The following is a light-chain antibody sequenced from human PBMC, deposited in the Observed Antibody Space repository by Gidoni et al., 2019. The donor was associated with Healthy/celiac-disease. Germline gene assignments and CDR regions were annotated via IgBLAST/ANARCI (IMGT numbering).Light chain of an antibody. Sequence: DLQMSQSPSSLSASVGDRVTITCRASQSIISYLIWYQQKPGKAPKLLIYAASSLQSGVPSRFSGSGSRTDFTLTISSLQPEDFATYYCQQSYSTLTFGPGTKVEI. V-gene: IGKV1-39*01. CDR3: QQSYSTLT. CDR1: QSIISY. CDR2: AAS. J-gene: IGKJ3*01.